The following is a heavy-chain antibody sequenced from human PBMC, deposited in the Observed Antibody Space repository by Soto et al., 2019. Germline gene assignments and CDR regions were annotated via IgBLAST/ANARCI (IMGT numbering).Heavy chain of an antibody. Sequence: SETLSLTCTVSGGSTSSGGYSWSWIRQPPGKGLEWIGYIYHSGSTYYNPSLKSRVTISVDRSKNQCSLKLSSVTAADTAVYYCARGMITFGGVIVIGWFDPWGQGTLVTVSS. CDR3: ARGMITFGGVIVIGWFDP. CDR1: GGSTSSGGYS. CDR2: IYHSGST. D-gene: IGHD3-16*02. V-gene: IGHV4-30-2*01. J-gene: IGHJ5*02.